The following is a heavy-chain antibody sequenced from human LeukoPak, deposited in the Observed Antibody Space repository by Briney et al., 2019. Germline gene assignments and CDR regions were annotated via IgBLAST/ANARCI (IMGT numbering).Heavy chain of an antibody. V-gene: IGHV1-18*04. CDR3: ARGVAAAGPKFYMDV. Sequence: ASVKVSCKASGYTFTGYYMHWVRQAPGQGLEWMGWISAYNGNTNYAQKLQGRVTMTTDTSTSTAYMELRSLRSDDTAVYYCARGVAAAGPKFYMDVWGKGTTVTVSS. J-gene: IGHJ6*03. D-gene: IGHD6-13*01. CDR2: ISAYNGNT. CDR1: GYTFTGYY.